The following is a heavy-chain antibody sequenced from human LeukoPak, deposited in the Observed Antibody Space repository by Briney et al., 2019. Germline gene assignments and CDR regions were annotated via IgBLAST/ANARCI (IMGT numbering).Heavy chain of an antibody. CDR1: GGTFTRYA. Sequence: ASVKVSRKAFGGTFTRYAIRWVRQAPRQGLEWMGGIIPIFGTANYAQKFQGRVTITTDESTSTAYMELSSLRSEDTAVYYCAREDYYGSGSYYNLPYWGQGTLVTVSS. CDR3: AREDYYGSGSYYNLPY. D-gene: IGHD3-10*01. CDR2: IIPIFGTA. J-gene: IGHJ4*02. V-gene: IGHV1-69*05.